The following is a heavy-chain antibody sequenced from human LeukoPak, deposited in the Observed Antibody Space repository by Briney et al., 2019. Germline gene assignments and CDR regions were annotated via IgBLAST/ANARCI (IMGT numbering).Heavy chain of an antibody. CDR2: ISSDGNIK. CDR3: AKVGRGAIEAD. V-gene: IGHV3-30*18. CDR1: GFTFSDFG. J-gene: IGHJ4*02. Sequence: PGGSLRLSCAGSGFTFSDFGMHWVRQAPGKGLQWLAMISSDGNIKVSLDSVKGRFTTSRESSKNTLYLEMTRLSVEDTAVYYCAKVGRGAIEADWGQGTLVIVSS. D-gene: IGHD3-10*01.